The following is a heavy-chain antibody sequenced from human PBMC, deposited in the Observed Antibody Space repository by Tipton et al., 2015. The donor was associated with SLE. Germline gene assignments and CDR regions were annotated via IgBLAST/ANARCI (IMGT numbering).Heavy chain of an antibody. CDR1: GFTFSRHA. CDR3: ARERIVVAGDAFDI. Sequence: EASGFTFSRHAMHWVRQAPGKGLEWVALVSSHGFDKYYTDSVKGRFTISRDNSRDTLHLQMDSLRAEDTALYYCARERIVVAGDAFDIWGQATMVTVSS. D-gene: IGHD3-22*01. J-gene: IGHJ3*02. CDR2: VSSHGFDK. V-gene: IGHV3-30*04.